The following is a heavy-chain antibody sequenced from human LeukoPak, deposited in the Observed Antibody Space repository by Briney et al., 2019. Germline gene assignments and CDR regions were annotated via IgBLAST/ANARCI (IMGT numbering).Heavy chain of an antibody. J-gene: IGHJ4*02. D-gene: IGHD3-22*01. CDR1: GGSISSGSYY. CDR3: ARYYYDSSGYCFDY. V-gene: IGHV4-61*02. CDR2: IYTSGST. Sequence: PSETLSLTCTVSGGSISSGSYYWSWIRQPAGKGLEWIGRIYTSGSTNYNPSLKSRVTISVDTSKNQFSLKLSSVTAADTAVYYCARYYYDSSGYCFDYWGQGTLVTVSS.